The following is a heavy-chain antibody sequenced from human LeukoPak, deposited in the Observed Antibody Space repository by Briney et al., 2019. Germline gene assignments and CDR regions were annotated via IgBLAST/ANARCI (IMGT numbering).Heavy chain of an antibody. J-gene: IGHJ6*04. CDR3: VRESDVWSGPGIGRPLDV. D-gene: IGHD3-3*01. V-gene: IGHV3-7*01. CDR1: GFTFSSSW. Sequence: PGGSLRLSCAASGFTFSSSWMSWVRQAPERGLEWVANIKGDGTDKQYVDSVKGRFTISRDNAKNSVSLQMDGLRAEDTAVYHCVRESDVWSGPGIGRPLDVWGKGTTVTVSS. CDR2: IKGDGTDK.